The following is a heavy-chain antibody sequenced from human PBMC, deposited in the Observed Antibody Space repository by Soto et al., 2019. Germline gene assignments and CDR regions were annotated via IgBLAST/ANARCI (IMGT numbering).Heavy chain of an antibody. CDR1: GFTFSSYG. D-gene: IGHD2-15*01. J-gene: IGHJ4*02. Sequence: RGGSLRLSXAASGFTFSSYGMHWVRQAPGKGLEWVAVISYDGSNKYYADSVKGRFTISRDNSKNTLYLQMNSLRAEDTAVYYCAKEVVVSYFDYWGQGTLVTVSS. V-gene: IGHV3-30*18. CDR3: AKEVVVSYFDY. CDR2: ISYDGSNK.